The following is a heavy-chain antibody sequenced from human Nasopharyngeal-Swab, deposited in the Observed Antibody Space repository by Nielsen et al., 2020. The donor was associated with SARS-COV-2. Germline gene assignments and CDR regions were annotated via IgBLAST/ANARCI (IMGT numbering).Heavy chain of an antibody. D-gene: IGHD3-3*01. V-gene: IGHV3-23*01. J-gene: IGHJ5*02. CDR3: AKSSSLYYDFWGGYGGWFDP. CDR1: GFTFSSYA. CDR2: ISGSGGST. Sequence: GESLKISCAASGFTFSSYAMSWVRQAPGKGLEWVSAISGSGGSTYYADSGKGRFTISRDNSKNTLYLQMNSLRAEDTAVYYCAKSSSLYYDFWGGYGGWFDPWGQGTLVTVSS.